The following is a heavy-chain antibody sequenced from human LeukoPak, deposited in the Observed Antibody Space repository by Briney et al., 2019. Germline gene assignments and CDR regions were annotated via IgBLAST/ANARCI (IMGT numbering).Heavy chain of an antibody. Sequence: ASVKVSCKASGYIFTSYGISWVRQAPGQGLEWMGWISTYNGNINYAQKLQGRVTLTTDTSTSTAYMELRSLRSDDTAVYYCARVRCSSSSCYAWAGWFDPWGQGTLVTVSS. CDR3: ARVRCSSSSCYAWAGWFDP. J-gene: IGHJ5*02. V-gene: IGHV1-18*01. D-gene: IGHD2-2*01. CDR1: GYIFTSYG. CDR2: ISTYNGNI.